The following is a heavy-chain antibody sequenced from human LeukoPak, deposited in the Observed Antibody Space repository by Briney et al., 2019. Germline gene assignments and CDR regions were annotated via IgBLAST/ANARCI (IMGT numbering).Heavy chain of an antibody. CDR3: GTDQGYGSGRIDFMDV. CDR2: IRSKANSYAT. J-gene: IGHJ6*04. Sequence: GGSLRLSCAASGFTFSGSAMHWVRQASGKGLEWVGRIRSKANSYATVYAASVKGRFTISRDDSKNTAYLQMNSLRAEDTAVYYCGTDQGYGSGRIDFMDVWGKGTTVTISS. D-gene: IGHD3-10*01. V-gene: IGHV3-73*01. CDR1: GFTFSGSA.